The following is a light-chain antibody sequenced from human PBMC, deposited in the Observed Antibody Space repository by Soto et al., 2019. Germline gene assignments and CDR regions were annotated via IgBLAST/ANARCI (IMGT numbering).Light chain of an antibody. CDR3: CSYAGSYTYV. CDR1: SSDVGGYNY. J-gene: IGLJ1*01. CDR2: DVS. V-gene: IGLV2-11*01. Sequence: QSVLTQPRSVSGSPGQSVTISCTGTSSDVGGYNYVSWYQQHPGKAPKLMIYDVSKRPSGVPDRFSGSKSGNTASLTISGLQADAEADYYCCSYAGSYTYVFGTGTKLTVL.